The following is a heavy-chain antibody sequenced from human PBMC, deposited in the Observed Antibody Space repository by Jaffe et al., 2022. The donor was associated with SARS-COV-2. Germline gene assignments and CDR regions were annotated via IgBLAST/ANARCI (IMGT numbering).Heavy chain of an antibody. CDR3: ARDTGGDSSHFDP. CDR1: GFKFDYFG. V-gene: IGHV3-30*01. D-gene: IGHD2-8*02. Sequence: QVELVQSGGGVVQPGKSLRLSCAASGFKFDYFGMHWVRQTPGKGLERVAFISYDGSKEEYEESVEGRFTISRDNSKNTLYLQMTTTRMEDTAIYYCARDTGGDSSHFDPWGQGTLVTVSS. J-gene: IGHJ5*02. CDR2: ISYDGSKE.